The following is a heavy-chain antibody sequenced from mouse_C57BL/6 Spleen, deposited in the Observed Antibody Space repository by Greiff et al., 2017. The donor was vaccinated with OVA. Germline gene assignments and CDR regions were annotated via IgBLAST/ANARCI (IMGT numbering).Heavy chain of an antibody. Sequence: EVNLQQSGPKLVKPGASVKMSCKAPGYTFTDYNLHWVKQSHGKSREWIGHINPNNGGTSYNQKFKGKATLTVNQSSSTAYMELRSLTSEDSAVYYCARGKIYYYGSTYFDYWGQGTTLTVSS. V-gene: IGHV1-22*01. D-gene: IGHD1-1*01. CDR1: GYTFTDYN. J-gene: IGHJ2*01. CDR2: INPNNGGT. CDR3: ARGKIYYYGSTYFDY.